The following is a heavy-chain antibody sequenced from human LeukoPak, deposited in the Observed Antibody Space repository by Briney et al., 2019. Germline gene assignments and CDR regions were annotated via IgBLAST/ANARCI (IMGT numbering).Heavy chain of an antibody. CDR1: GFTFSSYA. J-gene: IGHJ4*02. CDR3: VKSSSTVGATYFDY. V-gene: IGHV3-64D*06. D-gene: IGHD1-26*01. CDR2: ITANGDNT. Sequence: PGGSLRLSCSASGFTFSSYAMHWVRQAPGKGLEYVSSITANGDNTYHAESVKGRFTIFRDNSKNTLFFYVSSLRAEDTAVYYCVKSSSTVGATYFDYWGQGSLVTVSS.